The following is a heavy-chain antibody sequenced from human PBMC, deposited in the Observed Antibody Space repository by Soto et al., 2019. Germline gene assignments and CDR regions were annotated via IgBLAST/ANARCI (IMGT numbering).Heavy chain of an antibody. V-gene: IGHV3-23*01. CDR1: GFTFSSYA. CDR3: AKDIIFGVVIVTDYYGMDV. CDR2: ISGSGGST. D-gene: IGHD3-3*01. J-gene: IGHJ6*02. Sequence: GSLRLSCAASGFTFSSYAMSWVLQAPGKGLEWVSAISGSGGSTYYADSVKGRFTISRDNSKNTLYLQMNSLRAEDTAVYYCAKDIIFGVVIVTDYYGMDVWGQGTTVTVSS.